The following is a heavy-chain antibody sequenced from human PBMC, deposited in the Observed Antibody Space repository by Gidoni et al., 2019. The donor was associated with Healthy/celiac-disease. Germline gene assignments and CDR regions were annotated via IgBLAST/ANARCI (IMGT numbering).Heavy chain of an antibody. V-gene: IGHV5-51*01. J-gene: IGHJ6*02. CDR1: GSSFTSYW. D-gene: IGHD3-22*01. Sequence: EVQLVQSGAEVKKPGESLTISCKGSGSSFTSYWIGWVRQMPGKGLEWMGIIHPGESDTRYSPSFQGQVTISADKSISTAYLQWSSLKASDTAMYYCASRGYYYDSSELSWMDVWGQGTTVTVSS. CDR2: IHPGESDT. CDR3: ASRGYYYDSSELSWMDV.